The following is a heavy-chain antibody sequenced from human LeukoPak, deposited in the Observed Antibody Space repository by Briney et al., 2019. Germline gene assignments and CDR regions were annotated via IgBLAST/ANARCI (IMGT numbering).Heavy chain of an antibody. CDR2: IYYSGST. V-gene: IGHV4-59*08. CDR1: GGSISSYY. D-gene: IGHD5-24*01. J-gene: IGHJ4*02. Sequence: PSETLSLTCTVSGGSISSYYWSWIRQPPGQGLEWIGYIYYSGSTNYNPSLKSRVPISVDTSKNQFSLKLSSVAAADASVCYCARHRKHGHNYDYGRRGTRATVS. CDR3: ARHRKHGHNYDY.